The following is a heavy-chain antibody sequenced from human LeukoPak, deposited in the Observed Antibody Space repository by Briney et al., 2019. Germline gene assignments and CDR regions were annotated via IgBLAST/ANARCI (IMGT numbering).Heavy chain of an antibody. J-gene: IGHJ4*02. D-gene: IGHD6-13*01. CDR1: GGSFSGYY. CDR2: INHSGST. V-gene: IGHV4-34*01. Sequence: SETLSLTCVVYGGSFSGYYWSWIRQPPGKGLEWIGEINHSGSTNYNPSLKSRVTISVDTSKNQFSLKLSSVTAADTAVYYCASRITNSSSWYFDYWGQGTLVTVSS. CDR3: ASRITNSSSWYFDY.